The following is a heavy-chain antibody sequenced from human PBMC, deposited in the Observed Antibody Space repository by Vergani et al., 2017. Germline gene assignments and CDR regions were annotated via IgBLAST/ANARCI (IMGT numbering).Heavy chain of an antibody. J-gene: IGHJ4*02. CDR1: GYNFDIYW. CDR2: VYPADSDT. V-gene: IGHV5-51*01. CDR3: ARRGRWYSGSYPDY. D-gene: IGHD1-26*01. Sequence: EMQLVQSGAEVRKPGESVKISCRTSGYNFDIYWIGWVRQMPGKGLEWMGIVYPADSDTRYSPSFKGQVTVSADKSTSTAFLEWSGLKASDTAMYYCARRGRWYSGSYPDYWGQGTLVTVSS.